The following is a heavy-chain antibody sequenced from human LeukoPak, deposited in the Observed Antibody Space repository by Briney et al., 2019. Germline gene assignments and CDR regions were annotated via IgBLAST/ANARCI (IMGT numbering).Heavy chain of an antibody. J-gene: IGHJ4*02. V-gene: IGHV3-66*01. CDR2: IYSGGST. Sequence: PGGSLRLSCAASGFTVSSNYMSWVRQAPGKGLEWVSVIYSGGSTYYADSVKGRFTISRDNSKNTLYLQMNSLRAEDTAVYYCAREGRMVRGQVLGYFDYWGQGTLVTVSS. CDR3: AREGRMVRGQVLGYFDY. D-gene: IGHD3-10*01. CDR1: GFTVSSNY.